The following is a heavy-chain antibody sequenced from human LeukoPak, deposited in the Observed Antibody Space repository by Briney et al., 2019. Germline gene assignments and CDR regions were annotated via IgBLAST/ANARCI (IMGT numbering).Heavy chain of an antibody. CDR2: IHPNNGGT. J-gene: IGHJ4*02. V-gene: IGHV1-2*02. CDR1: GYTFTGYY. D-gene: IGHD6-13*01. Sequence: GASVKVSCKASGYTFTGYYMHWVRQAPGQGLEWLGWIHPNNGGTNYAQKFQGRVTMTRDTSISTAYMELSRLTFDDTAVYYCVSETRMAASPSSDYWGQGTLVTVSS. CDR3: VSETRMAASPSSDY.